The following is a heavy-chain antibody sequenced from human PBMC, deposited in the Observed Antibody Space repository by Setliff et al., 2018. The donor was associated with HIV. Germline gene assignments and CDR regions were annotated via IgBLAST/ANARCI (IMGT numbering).Heavy chain of an antibody. CDR3: TRAGRYSTFWGFDY. V-gene: IGHV4-59*08. CDR1: GGSINTY. Sequence: SETLSLTCTVSGGSINTYWSWFRQPPGKGLEWIGYINYSGRTNYNPSLKSRATISLDTSKNQFSLKLTSVTAADTAVYYCTRAGRYSTFWGFDYWGQGVLVTVSS. D-gene: IGHD4-4*01. J-gene: IGHJ4*02. CDR2: INYSGRT.